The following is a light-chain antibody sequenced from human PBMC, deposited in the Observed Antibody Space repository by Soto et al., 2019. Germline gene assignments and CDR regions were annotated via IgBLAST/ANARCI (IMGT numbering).Light chain of an antibody. CDR1: SSDVGGYNF. J-gene: IGLJ2*01. CDR2: EVS. CDR3: FSYRSTGILL. Sequence: LTQPASVSGSPGQSITISCIGTSSDVGGYNFVSWYQQHPGKAPKLMIYEVSNRPSGVSTRFSGSKSGNTASLTISGLQAEDEADYYCFSYRSTGILLFGGGTKVTVL. V-gene: IGLV2-14*01.